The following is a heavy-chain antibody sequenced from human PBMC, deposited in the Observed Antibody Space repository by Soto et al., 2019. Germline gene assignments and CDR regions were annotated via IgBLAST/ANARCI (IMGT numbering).Heavy chain of an antibody. D-gene: IGHD4-17*01. CDR3: ARHASRHGDYLFDH. CDR2: IYYSGTT. Sequence: QLQLQESGPGLVKPSETLSLTCSVSGGSISRRLSYWGWIRQPPGKGLEWIGSIYYSGTTYYKPSLESRVTISLDTSKNQFPLKLTSVAAADTAVYYCARHASRHGDYLFDHWGQGTLVTVSS. CDR1: GGSISRRLSY. V-gene: IGHV4-39*01. J-gene: IGHJ4*02.